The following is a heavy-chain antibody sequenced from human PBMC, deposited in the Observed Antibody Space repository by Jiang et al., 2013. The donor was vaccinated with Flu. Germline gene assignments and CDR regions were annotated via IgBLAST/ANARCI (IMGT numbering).Heavy chain of an antibody. CDR3: ARLERSGSGTYAGNHWFDP. V-gene: IGHV4-38-2*02. CDR1: GYSLSSGHY. Sequence: GSGLVKPSETLSLTCSVSGYSLSSGHYWGWIRQPPGKGLEWIGSIYQNEGTSYNPSLQSRVTISLDVSKSQFSLTLTSVTAADTAVYFCARLERSGSGTYAGNHWFDPWGQGTLVTVSS. D-gene: IGHD3-10*01. J-gene: IGHJ5*02. CDR2: IYQNEGT.